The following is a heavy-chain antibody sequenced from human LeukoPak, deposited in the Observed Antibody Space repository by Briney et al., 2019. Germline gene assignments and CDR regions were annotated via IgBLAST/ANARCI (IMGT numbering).Heavy chain of an antibody. V-gene: IGHV4-61*01. CDR3: ASQRPTYYFGSGSHT. CDR1: GGSVSGATYY. Sequence: PSETLSLTCTVSGGSVSGATYYWSWIRQPPGKGLEWIGYIYYSGSTHYNPSLKNRVTISIDTSKNQFSLKLSSVTAADTAVYYCASQRPTYYFGSGSHTWGPGILVTVSP. D-gene: IGHD3-10*01. CDR2: IYYSGST. J-gene: IGHJ4*02.